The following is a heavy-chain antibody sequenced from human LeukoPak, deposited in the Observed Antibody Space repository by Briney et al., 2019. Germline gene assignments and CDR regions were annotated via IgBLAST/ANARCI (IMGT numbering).Heavy chain of an antibody. CDR1: GGSFRGYY. D-gene: IGHD4-17*01. V-gene: IGHV4-34*01. Sequence: RSSETLSLTCAVYGGSFRGYYWSWIRQPPGKGLEWIGEINHSGSTNYNPSLKSRVTISVDTSKNQFSLKLSSVTAADTAVYYCASALGPMTTVTTYYFDYWGQGTLVTVSS. CDR3: ASALGPMTTVTTYYFDY. J-gene: IGHJ4*02. CDR2: INHSGST.